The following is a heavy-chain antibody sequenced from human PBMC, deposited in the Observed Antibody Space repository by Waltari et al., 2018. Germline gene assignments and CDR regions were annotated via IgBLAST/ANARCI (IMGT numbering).Heavy chain of an antibody. CDR1: GGSISSGSFY. V-gene: IGHV4-61*02. D-gene: IGHD6-19*01. CDR2: IDTSEST. CDR3: ARDLVNTAVDLFDY. Sequence: QVQLQESGPGLVKPSQTLSLTCTVSGGSISSGSFYWSWIRQPAGKGLEWIGRIDTSESTNYNPSLKSRVTISVDTSKNQFSLKLSSVTAADTAVYYCARDLVNTAVDLFDYWGQGTLVTVSS. J-gene: IGHJ4*02.